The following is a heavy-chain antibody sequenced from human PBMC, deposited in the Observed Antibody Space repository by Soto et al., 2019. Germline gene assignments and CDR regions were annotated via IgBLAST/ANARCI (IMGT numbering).Heavy chain of an antibody. V-gene: IGHV1-69*01. D-gene: IGHD1-26*01. J-gene: IGHJ3*01. CDR1: GGTLISNA. Sequence: QVQLVQSGAEVKKPGSSVKVSCKASGGTLISNAISWVRQAPGQGLEWMGGIIPILGSANYAQKFQDRVTITAEEYTSTTYMELNCLRAEDAAVYYCASRERFDDFDLWGQATMVTVSS. CDR3: ASRERFDDFDL. CDR2: IIPILGSA.